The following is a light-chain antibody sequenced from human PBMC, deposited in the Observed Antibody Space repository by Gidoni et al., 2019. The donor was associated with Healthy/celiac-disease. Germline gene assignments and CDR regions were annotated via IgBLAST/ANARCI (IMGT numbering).Light chain of an antibody. CDR3: QQYNNWPIT. V-gene: IGKV3-15*01. Sequence: EIVMTQPPATLSVSPVERAALSCRASQGVSSNLAWYQQKPGQAPGLLIYGASTRATGIPARFSGSGSGTEFTLTISSLQSEDFAVYYCQQYNNWPITFGQGTRLEIK. J-gene: IGKJ5*01. CDR2: GAS. CDR1: QGVSSN.